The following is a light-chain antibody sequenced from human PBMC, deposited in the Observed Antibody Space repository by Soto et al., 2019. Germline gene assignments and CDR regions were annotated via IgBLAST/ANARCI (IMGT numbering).Light chain of an antibody. CDR3: QQRHMWPIT. J-gene: IGKJ5*01. CDR2: DAS. V-gene: IGKV3-11*01. Sequence: EIVLTQSPATLSLSPGERATLSCRASQSVRSYVAWYQQKPGQAPRLLIYDASNRATGIPARFSGSGSGTDFTLTISSLEPEDSAVYYCQQRHMWPITFGQGTRLEIK. CDR1: QSVRSY.